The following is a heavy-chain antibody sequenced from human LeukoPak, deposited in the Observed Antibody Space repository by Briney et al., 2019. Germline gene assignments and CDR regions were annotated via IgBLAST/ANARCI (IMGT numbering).Heavy chain of an antibody. D-gene: IGHD2-15*01. CDR1: GFTFSSYS. CDR2: ISSSSSYI. CDR3: ARDIGHYFDY. V-gene: IGHV3-21*01. Sequence: GGSLRLSCAASGFTFSSYSMNWVRQAPGKGLEWVSSISSSSSYIYYADSVKGRFTISRDNAKKSLYLQMNSLRAEDTAVYYCARDIGHYFDYWGQGTLVTVSS. J-gene: IGHJ4*02.